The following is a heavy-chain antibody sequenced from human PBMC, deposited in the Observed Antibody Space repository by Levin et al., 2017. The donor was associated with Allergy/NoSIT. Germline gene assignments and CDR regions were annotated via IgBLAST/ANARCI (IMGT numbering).Heavy chain of an antibody. CDR3: GRIQYSTGWYPIDH. Sequence: SGPTLVKPPQTLTLTCTFSGFSLSTTGMCVTWIRQPPGKALEWLALIAWDDDKYYSTSLKTRLTISKDTSKNQVVLTMTNMDPVDTATYYCGRIQYSTGWYPIDHWGQGTLVTVSS. CDR1: GFSLSTTGMC. D-gene: IGHD6-19*01. J-gene: IGHJ4*02. CDR2: IAWDDDK. V-gene: IGHV2-70*01.